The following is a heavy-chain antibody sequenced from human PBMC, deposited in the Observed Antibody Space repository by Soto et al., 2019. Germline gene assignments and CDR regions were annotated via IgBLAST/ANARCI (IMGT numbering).Heavy chain of an antibody. D-gene: IGHD3-22*01. J-gene: IGHJ3*02. CDR3: AKYSRHADSTGYYSI. V-gene: IGHV3-9*01. CDR2: ISWNSDNL. Sequence: EVQLVESGGGLVQPGGSLRLSCVVSGFTFDDYAMHWVRQVPGKGLEWVSGISWNSDNLEYADSVKGRFTISRDNAKNSLYLQMNNVRAEDTALYYCAKYSRHADSTGYYSIWGQGTMVIVS. CDR1: GFTFDDYA.